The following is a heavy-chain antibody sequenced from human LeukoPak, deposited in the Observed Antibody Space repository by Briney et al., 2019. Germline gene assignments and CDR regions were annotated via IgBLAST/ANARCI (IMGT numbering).Heavy chain of an antibody. D-gene: IGHD6-19*01. CDR3: AREHYTSGWYIRD. CDR1: GGSINNY. J-gene: IGHJ4*02. V-gene: IGHV4-59*01. CDR2: TYYSGST. Sequence: PSETLSLTCTVSGGSINNYWSWIRQPPGKGLEWIGYTYYSGSTDYNPSLKSRVTISIDTSKIQFSLKLTSVTAADTAVYYCAREHYTSGWYIRDWGQGTLVTVSS.